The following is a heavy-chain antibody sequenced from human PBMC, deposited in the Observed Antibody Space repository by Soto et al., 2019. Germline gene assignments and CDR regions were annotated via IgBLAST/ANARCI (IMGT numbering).Heavy chain of an antibody. J-gene: IGHJ6*02. CDR2: IIPIFGTA. D-gene: IGHD3-10*01. CDR3: ATRITMVRGVIITTYYYYGMDV. V-gene: IGHV1-69*13. CDR1: GGTFSSYA. Sequence: ASVKVSCKASGGTFSSYAISWVRQAPGQGLEWMGGIIPIFGTANYAQKFQGRVTITADESTSTAYMELSSLRSEDTAVYYCATRITMVRGVIITTYYYYGMDVWGQGTTVTSP.